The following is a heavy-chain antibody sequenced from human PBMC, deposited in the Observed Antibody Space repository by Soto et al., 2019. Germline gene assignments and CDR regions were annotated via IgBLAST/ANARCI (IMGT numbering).Heavy chain of an antibody. CDR1: GYTFTSYG. D-gene: IGHD3-10*01. CDR3: ASNGYYFGLGPPRFDP. V-gene: IGHV1-18*01. Sequence: EASVKVSCKASGYTFTSYGISWVRQAPGQGLEWMGWISAYNGNTNYAQKLQGRVTMTTDKSKNQFSLKLTSVTVADTAVYYCASNGYYFGLGPPRFDPWGQGTLVTVSS. CDR2: ISAYNGNT. J-gene: IGHJ5*02.